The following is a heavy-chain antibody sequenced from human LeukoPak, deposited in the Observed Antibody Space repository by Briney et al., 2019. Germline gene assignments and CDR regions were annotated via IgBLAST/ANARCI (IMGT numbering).Heavy chain of an antibody. Sequence: SETLSLTCTVSDGSISSYYWSWIRQSPGKGLEWIGYIYYSGSTNYNPSLKSRVTISVDTSKNQFSLKLSSLTAADTAVYYCARGTYGSSWQLEHFDYWGQGTLVTVSS. V-gene: IGHV4-59*01. D-gene: IGHD6-13*01. CDR3: ARGTYGSSWQLEHFDY. J-gene: IGHJ4*02. CDR1: DGSISSYY. CDR2: IYYSGST.